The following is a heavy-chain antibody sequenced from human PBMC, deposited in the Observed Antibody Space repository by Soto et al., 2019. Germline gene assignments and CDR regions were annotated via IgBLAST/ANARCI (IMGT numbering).Heavy chain of an antibody. Sequence: AASVKVSCKTSGFTFSRSAVQWVRQARGQRLEWMGWIVVGSGDTQYAQKFRERVTITRDMSTSTAHMEVSSLASEDTAVYYCAAELYSGGSCCSFDIWGQGTMVTVSS. CDR1: GFTFSRSA. D-gene: IGHD2-15*01. J-gene: IGHJ3*02. CDR2: IVVGSGDT. V-gene: IGHV1-58*01. CDR3: AAELYSGGSCCSFDI.